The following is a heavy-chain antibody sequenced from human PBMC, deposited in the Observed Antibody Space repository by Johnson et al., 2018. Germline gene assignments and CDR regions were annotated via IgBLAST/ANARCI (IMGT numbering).Heavy chain of an antibody. J-gene: IGHJ1*01. CDR1: GGSFSDYS. V-gene: IGHV4-34*01. CDR3: ARAPLGATRTQYFQH. CDR2: INYSAST. D-gene: IGHD1-26*01. Sequence: QVQLQQWGAGLLKPSETLSLSCAVYGGSFSDYSWSWIRQPPGKGLEWIGEINYSASTNYNPSLKSRVTLSVDTSKNQFSLKLSSVSAADTAVYYCARAPLGATRTQYFQHWGQGTLVIVSS.